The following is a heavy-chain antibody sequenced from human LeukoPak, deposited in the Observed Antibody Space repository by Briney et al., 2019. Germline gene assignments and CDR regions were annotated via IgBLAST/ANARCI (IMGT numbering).Heavy chain of an antibody. J-gene: IGHJ5*02. D-gene: IGHD3-10*01. CDR2: IYGDGTT. CDR3: ARDRAGAQSWVALDP. CDR1: GFTVSNDY. V-gene: IGHV3-66*02. Sequence: GGSLRLSCAASGFTVSNDYVAWVRQAPGRGLEWVSLIYGDGTTFYTDSVKGRFTISRDNFKNTLYLQMSSLRPEDTALYYCARDRAGAQSWVALDPWGQGTLVTVSS.